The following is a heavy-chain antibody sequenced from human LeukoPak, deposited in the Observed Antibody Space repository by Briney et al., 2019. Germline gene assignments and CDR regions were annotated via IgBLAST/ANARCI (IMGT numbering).Heavy chain of an antibody. CDR2: LLYSGST. D-gene: IGHD1-14*01. V-gene: IGHV4-59*01. CDR3: ARTGRRGYFDF. Sequence: GSLRLSCAASGFTFSSYAMSWVRQAPGKGLEWIASLLYSGSTHYNPSLRSRVDISGDTSNNQFSLILTSVTTTDTAVYYCARTGRRGYFDFWGRGTLVTVSS. J-gene: IGHJ2*01. CDR1: GFTFSSYA.